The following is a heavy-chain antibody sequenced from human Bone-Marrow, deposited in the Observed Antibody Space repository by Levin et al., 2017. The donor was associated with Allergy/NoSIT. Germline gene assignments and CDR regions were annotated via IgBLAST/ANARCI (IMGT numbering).Heavy chain of an antibody. CDR2: IDYSGST. CDR3: ARKTSGYSREVDY. Sequence: SETLSLTCTVSGGSISTFYWTWVRQTPGKGLEWIGYIDYSGSTNYNPSLKSRVTISVDTSKNQFSLKLSSMTAADTAVYYCARKTSGYSREVDYWGQGTLVTVSS. V-gene: IGHV4-59*01. D-gene: IGHD3-3*01. CDR1: GGSISTFY. J-gene: IGHJ4*02.